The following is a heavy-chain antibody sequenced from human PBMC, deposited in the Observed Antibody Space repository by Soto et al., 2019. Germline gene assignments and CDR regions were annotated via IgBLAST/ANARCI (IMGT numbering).Heavy chain of an antibody. CDR1: GYTFTSYA. Sequence: QVQLVQSGAEVKKPGASVKVSCKASGYTFTSYAMHWVRQAPGQSLEWMAWINAGNGNTKYSQKFQGRVTITRDTSASTAYMELSSLRSEDTAVYYCARGFSGGDADCYDPWGQGTLVTVSS. CDR3: ARGFSGGDADCYDP. J-gene: IGHJ5*02. D-gene: IGHD2-21*02. V-gene: IGHV1-3*01. CDR2: INAGNGNT.